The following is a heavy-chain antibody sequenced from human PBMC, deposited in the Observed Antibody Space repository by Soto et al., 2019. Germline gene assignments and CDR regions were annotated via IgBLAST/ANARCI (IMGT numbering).Heavy chain of an antibody. J-gene: IGHJ4*02. CDR2: IYYMGRT. D-gene: IGHD1-26*01. V-gene: IGHV4-59*01. Sequence: SETLSLTCTVGSISTYYWNWIRQPPGKGLEWIGYIYYMGRTNYNSSLKSRVTMSIDTSKNQFSLKLSSVTAADTAIYYCARDPVGANHFDYWGQGAPVTVSS. CDR1: GSISTYY. CDR3: ARDPVGANHFDY.